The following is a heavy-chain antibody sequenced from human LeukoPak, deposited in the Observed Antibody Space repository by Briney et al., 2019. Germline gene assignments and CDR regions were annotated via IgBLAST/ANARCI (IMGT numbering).Heavy chain of an antibody. D-gene: IGHD3-10*01. CDR1: GFTFSSYG. Sequence: PGGSLRLSCAASGFTFSSYGMHWVRQAPGKGLEWVAIISYDGSQKSYADSVKGRFTISRDNSKNTPYLQMNSLRAEDTAVYYCAKGWGVSVSFFERGNEYYFDYWGQGTLVTVSS. J-gene: IGHJ4*02. CDR2: ISYDGSQK. V-gene: IGHV3-30*18. CDR3: AKGWGVSVSFFERGNEYYFDY.